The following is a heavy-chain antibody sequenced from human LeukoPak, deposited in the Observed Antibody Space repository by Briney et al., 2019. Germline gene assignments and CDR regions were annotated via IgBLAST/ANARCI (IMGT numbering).Heavy chain of an antibody. Sequence: PGGSLRLSWAASGFTFSSYWMHWVRQAPGKGLVWISRINSDGSSTIYVDSVKGRFTISRDHAKNTPYLQMNSLRAEDTAVYYCGRGNYYGMDVWGQGTTVTVSS. CDR1: GFTFSSYW. J-gene: IGHJ6*02. CDR3: GRGNYYGMDV. V-gene: IGHV3-74*01. CDR2: INSDGSST.